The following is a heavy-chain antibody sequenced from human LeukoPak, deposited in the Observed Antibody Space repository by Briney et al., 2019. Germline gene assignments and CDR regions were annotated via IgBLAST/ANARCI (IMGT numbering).Heavy chain of an antibody. V-gene: IGHV3-9*01. CDR1: GFTFSDYA. J-gene: IGHJ3*01. CDR2: SSWNSGTI. D-gene: IGHD1/OR15-1a*01. CDR3: AKDMAVGTTPRVYAFDV. Sequence: PGGSLRLSCAASGFTFSDYAMHWVRQVPGKGLEWVGGSSWNSGTIAYGDSVKGRATISRDNARNSLYPEVNSLRVEDTALYYCAKDMAVGTTPRVYAFDVWGQGSLVTVSS.